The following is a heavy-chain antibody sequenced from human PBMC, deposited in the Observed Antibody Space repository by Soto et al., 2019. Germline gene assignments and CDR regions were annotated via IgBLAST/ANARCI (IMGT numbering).Heavy chain of an antibody. CDR2: ISGSGGST. Sequence: GGSLRLSCAASGFTFSSYAMSWVRQAPGKGLEWVSAISGSGGSTYYADSVKGRFTISRDNSKNTLYLQMNSLRAEDTAVYYCAIYSSSSGNVPPLDYWGQGTLVTVSS. CDR3: AIYSSSSGNVPPLDY. V-gene: IGHV3-23*01. J-gene: IGHJ4*02. CDR1: GFTFSSYA. D-gene: IGHD6-6*01.